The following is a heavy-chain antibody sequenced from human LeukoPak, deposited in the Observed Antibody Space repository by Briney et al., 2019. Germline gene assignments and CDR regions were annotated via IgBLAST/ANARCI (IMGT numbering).Heavy chain of an antibody. V-gene: IGHV3-30*03. D-gene: IGHD3-9*01. CDR3: ARGGYDILRAYYYYMDV. CDR2: ISYDGSNK. CDR1: GFTFSSYG. Sequence: PGGSLRLSCAASGFTFSSYGMHWVRQAPGKGLEWVAVISYDGSNKYYADSVKGRFTISRDNAKNTLYLQMKSLRAEDTAVYYCARGGYDILRAYYYYMDVWGKGTTVTVSS. J-gene: IGHJ6*03.